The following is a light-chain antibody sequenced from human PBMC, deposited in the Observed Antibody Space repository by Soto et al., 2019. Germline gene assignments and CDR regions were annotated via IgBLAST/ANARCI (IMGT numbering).Light chain of an antibody. V-gene: IGKV1-9*01. Sequence: IQLTQSPSSLSASVGDRVTITCRASQGISSSLAWYQQNPGKAPKLLIYAASTLQSGVPSRFSGSGSGIDFTLTISCLQPEDFATYYCQQLNTYPRTLGQGTNVEIK. CDR3: QQLNTYPRT. CDR2: AAS. CDR1: QGISSS. J-gene: IGKJ1*01.